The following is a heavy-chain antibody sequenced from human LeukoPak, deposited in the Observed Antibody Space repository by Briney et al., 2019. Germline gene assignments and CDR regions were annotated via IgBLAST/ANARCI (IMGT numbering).Heavy chain of an antibody. D-gene: IGHD3-9*01. V-gene: IGHV5-51*01. CDR2: IYPGDSDT. CDR1: GYSFTSYW. J-gene: IGHJ3*02. CDR3: ARQQYDILTGYSSYDAFDI. Sequence: GESLKISCKGSGYSFTSYWIGWVRQMPGEGLEWMGIIYPGDSDTRYSPSFQGQVTISADKSISTAYLQGSSLKASDTAMYYCARQQYDILTGYSSYDAFDIWGQGTMVTVSS.